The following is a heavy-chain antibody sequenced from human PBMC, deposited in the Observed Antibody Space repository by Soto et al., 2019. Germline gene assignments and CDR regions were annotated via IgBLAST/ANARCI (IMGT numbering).Heavy chain of an antibody. Sequence: QVQQQPWGAGLLKPSETLSLTCTVYAGSFSHYYWNWIRQSPGKGLEWNGKIKHGGSSSYNPSLRSRGSISVDMSKNQFSLTLSSVSAADTAVYYCARGGSSDWQVALDIWGQGTMVPVSS. CDR2: IKHGGSS. D-gene: IGHD6-19*01. J-gene: IGHJ3*02. CDR1: AGSFSHYY. CDR3: ARGGSSDWQVALDI. V-gene: IGHV4-34*01.